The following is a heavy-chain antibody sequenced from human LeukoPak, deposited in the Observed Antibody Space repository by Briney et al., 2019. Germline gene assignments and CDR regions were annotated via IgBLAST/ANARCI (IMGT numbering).Heavy chain of an antibody. CDR1: GFTFSDYY. D-gene: IGHD3-22*01. J-gene: IGHJ6*03. Sequence: GGSLRLSCAASGFTFSDYYMSWIRQAPGKGLEWVSSISSSSSYIYYADSVKGRFTISRDNAKNSLYLQMNSLRAEDTAVYYCARDGSYYDSSGHYYMDVWGKGTTVTVSS. CDR2: ISSSSSYI. CDR3: ARDGSYYDSSGHYYMDV. V-gene: IGHV3-11*06.